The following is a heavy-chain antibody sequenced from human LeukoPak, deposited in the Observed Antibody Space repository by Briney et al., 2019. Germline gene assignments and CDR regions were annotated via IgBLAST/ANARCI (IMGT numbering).Heavy chain of an antibody. CDR1: GFTFSSYA. Sequence: GGSLRLSCAASGFTFSSYAMTWVRQAPGKGLEWVSSISNGGDYTYYVDSVKGRFTISRDNSKNTLYLQMNSLRAEDTAVYYCARAKWGYYDSSGLMDYWGQGTLVTVSS. CDR2: ISNGGDYT. D-gene: IGHD3-22*01. V-gene: IGHV3-23*01. CDR3: ARAKWGYYDSSGLMDY. J-gene: IGHJ4*02.